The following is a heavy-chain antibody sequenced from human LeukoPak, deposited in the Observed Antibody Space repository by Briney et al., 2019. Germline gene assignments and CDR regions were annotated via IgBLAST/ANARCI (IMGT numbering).Heavy chain of an antibody. J-gene: IGHJ4*02. D-gene: IGHD3-22*01. CDR3: AKVNYYDSSGPSDY. CDR1: GFTFSNYG. Sequence: PGGSLRLSCVASGFTFSNYGMSWVRQAPLKGLEWVSAISGSGGNTYYADSVKGRFTISRDNSKNTLYLQMNSLRAEDTAVYYCAKVNYYDSSGPSDYWGQGTLVTVSS. V-gene: IGHV3-23*01. CDR2: ISGSGGNT.